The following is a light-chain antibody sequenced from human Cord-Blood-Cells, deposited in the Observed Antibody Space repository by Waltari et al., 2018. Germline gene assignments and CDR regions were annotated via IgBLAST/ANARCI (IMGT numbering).Light chain of an antibody. CDR1: QSVSSSY. CDR2: GAS. Sequence: EIVLTQSPGTLSLSPGERATLSCRASQSVSSSYLAWYQQKPGQAPRLLIYGASSRATCIPDRFSGSGSVTDFTLTISRLEPEDFAVYYCQQYGSSPPTFGQGTKVEIK. CDR3: QQYGSSPPT. J-gene: IGKJ1*01. V-gene: IGKV3-20*01.